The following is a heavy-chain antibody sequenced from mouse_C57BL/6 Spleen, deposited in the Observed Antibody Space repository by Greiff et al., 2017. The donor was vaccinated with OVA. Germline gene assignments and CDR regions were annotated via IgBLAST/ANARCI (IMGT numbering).Heavy chain of an antibody. J-gene: IGHJ1*03. CDR2: ISNLAYSI. Sequence: EVKLMESGGGLVQPGGSLKLSCAASGFTFSDYGMAWVRQAPRKGPEWVAFISNLAYSIYYADTVTGRFTISRENAKNTLYLEMSSLRSEDTAMYYCARNYYDYGYFDVWGTGTTVTVSS. D-gene: IGHD2-4*01. CDR1: GFTFSDYG. V-gene: IGHV5-15*01. CDR3: ARNYYDYGYFDV.